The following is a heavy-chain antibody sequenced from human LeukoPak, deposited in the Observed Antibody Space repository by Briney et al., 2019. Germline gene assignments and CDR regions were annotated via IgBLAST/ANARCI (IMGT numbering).Heavy chain of an antibody. Sequence: PGGSLRLSCAASGFTFSSYGMSWVRQAPGKGLEWVSAISGSGGSTYYADSVKGRFTISRDNSKNTLYLQMNSLRAEDTAVYYCVRGGAEYSNGHNWFDPWGQGTLVTVSS. V-gene: IGHV3-23*01. D-gene: IGHD2/OR15-2a*01. CDR1: GFTFSSYG. J-gene: IGHJ5*02. CDR3: VRGGAEYSNGHNWFDP. CDR2: ISGSGGST.